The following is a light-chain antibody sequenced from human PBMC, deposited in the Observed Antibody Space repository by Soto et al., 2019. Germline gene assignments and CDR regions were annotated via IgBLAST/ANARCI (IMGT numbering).Light chain of an antibody. CDR1: SNDIGTYNY. J-gene: IGLJ1*01. V-gene: IGLV2-14*01. CDR3: NSYTTSTPFV. CDR2: DVS. Sequence: QSALTQPASVSGSPGQSITISCTGTSNDIGTYNYVSWYQQHPGKAPKLMIYDVSNRPSGVSNRFSGSKSGSTASLTISGLQAEDEADYYCNSYTTSTPFVFGTGTKLTVL.